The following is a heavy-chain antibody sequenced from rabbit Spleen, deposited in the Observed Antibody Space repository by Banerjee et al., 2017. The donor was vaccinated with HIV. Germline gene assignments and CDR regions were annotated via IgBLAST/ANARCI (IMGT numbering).Heavy chain of an antibody. CDR3: ASGSGTYNDGFKL. D-gene: IGHD1-1*01. J-gene: IGHJ4*01. Sequence: QEQLVESGGGLVKPEGSLTLTCKASGFSFSDRDVMCWVRQAPGKGLQWIACIYAGSSGSTYYASWANGRFTISKTSSTTVTLQMTSLTAADTATYFCASGSGTYNDGFKLWGQGPWSPS. V-gene: IGHV1S45*01. CDR1: GFSFSDRDV. CDR2: IYAGSSGST.